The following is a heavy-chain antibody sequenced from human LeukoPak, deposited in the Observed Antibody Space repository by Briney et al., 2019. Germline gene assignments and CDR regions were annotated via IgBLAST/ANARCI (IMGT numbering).Heavy chain of an antibody. CDR1: GYTFTSYD. CDR3: ARDGGYCSSTSCYNWGNYYYYYYMDV. Sequence: ASVKVSCKASGYTFTSYDINWVRQATGQGLEWMGWMNPNSGNTGYAQKFQGRVTMTRNTSISTAYMELSSLRSEDTAVYYCARDGGYCSSTSCYNWGNYYYYYYMDVWGKGTTVTVSS. V-gene: IGHV1-8*01. D-gene: IGHD2-2*02. CDR2: MNPNSGNT. J-gene: IGHJ6*03.